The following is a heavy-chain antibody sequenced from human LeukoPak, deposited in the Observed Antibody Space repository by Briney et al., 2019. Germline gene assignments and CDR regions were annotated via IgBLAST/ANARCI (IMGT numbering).Heavy chain of an antibody. CDR2: IYSGGST. CDR3: ATAYDSSGYSGY. V-gene: IGHV3-66*01. D-gene: IGHD3-22*01. Sequence: GGSLRLSCAASGFTFSSYAMSWVRQAPGKGLEWVSVIYSGGSTYYADSVKGRFTISRDNSKNTLYLQMNSLRAEDTAVYYCATAYDSSGYSGYWGQGTLVTVSS. CDR1: GFTFSSYA. J-gene: IGHJ4*02.